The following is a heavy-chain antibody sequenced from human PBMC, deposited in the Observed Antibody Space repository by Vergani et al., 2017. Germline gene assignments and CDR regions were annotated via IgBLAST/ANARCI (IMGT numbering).Heavy chain of an antibody. J-gene: IGHJ4*02. CDR2: ISGSDGSP. CDR1: GFTFSSYA. CDR3: ARLSYDTAPYLQGGDDC. D-gene: IGHD3-22*01. Sequence: EVQLLESGGGLVQPGGSLRLSCAASGFTFSSYAMSWVRQAPGKGLAWVSAISGSDGSPYYADSVKGRFTISRDNSKNTLSLQMNSLRAEDTAVYYCARLSYDTAPYLQGGDDCSVQGALVSVSS. V-gene: IGHV3-23*01.